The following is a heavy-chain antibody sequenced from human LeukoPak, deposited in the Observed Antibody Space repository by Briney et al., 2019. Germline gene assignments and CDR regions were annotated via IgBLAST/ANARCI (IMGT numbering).Heavy chain of an antibody. J-gene: IGHJ4*02. CDR1: GFTFSSYG. CDR3: AKDPRYGDYGGY. CDR2: ISGSGGST. D-gene: IGHD4-17*01. V-gene: IGHV3-23*01. Sequence: GGSLRLSCAASGFTFSSYGMSWVRQAPGKGLEWVSAISGSGGSTYYADSVKGRFTISRDNSKNTLYLQMNSLRAEDTAVYYCAKDPRYGDYGGYWGQGTLVTVSS.